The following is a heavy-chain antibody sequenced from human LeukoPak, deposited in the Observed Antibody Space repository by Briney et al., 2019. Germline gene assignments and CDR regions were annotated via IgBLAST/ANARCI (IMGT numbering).Heavy chain of an antibody. CDR3: ARTYPVYGDYDY. D-gene: IGHD4-17*01. Sequence: AGGSLRLSCAVSGFSVNDNYMSWVRQAPGKGLQWVSVMFPDGRTYYADSVKGRFTISRDLARNTLLLQMHSLRADDTAVHYCARTYPVYGDYDYWGQGTLVTVSS. V-gene: IGHV3-53*01. J-gene: IGHJ4*02. CDR2: MFPDGRT. CDR1: GFSVNDNY.